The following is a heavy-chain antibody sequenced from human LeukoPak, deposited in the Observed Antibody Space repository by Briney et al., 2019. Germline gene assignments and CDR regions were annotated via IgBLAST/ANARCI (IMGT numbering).Heavy chain of an antibody. CDR1: GFTFSDYY. CDR3: AREGRGYDFSDY. J-gene: IGHJ4*02. Sequence: GGSLRLSCAASGFTFSDYYMTWIRQAPGKGREWVSYISSSGTTIYYADSVKGRFTISRDNAKDSLHLQMNSLRAEDTAVYYCAREGRGYDFSDYWGQGTLVTVSS. CDR2: ISSSGTTI. V-gene: IGHV3-11*01. D-gene: IGHD5-12*01.